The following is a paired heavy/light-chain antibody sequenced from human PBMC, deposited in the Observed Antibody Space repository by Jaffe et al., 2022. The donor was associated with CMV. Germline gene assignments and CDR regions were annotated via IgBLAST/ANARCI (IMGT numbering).Heavy chain of an antibody. CDR3: ANGLFDSKKT. D-gene: IGHD4-4*01. V-gene: IGHV4-39*01. J-gene: IGHJ4*02. Sequence: QLHLQESGPGLVKPSETLSLTCSVSGGSISSDSYYWGWIRQPPGRGLEWIGDIFHSGTTYYNPPLKSRVTISIDSSRTQFSLKLDSVTAADTAVYYCANGLFDSKKTWGQGTLVTVSS. CDR1: GGSISSDSYY. CDR2: IFHSGTT.
Light chain of an antibody. J-gene: IGLJ2*01. Sequence: QSALTQPASVSGSPGQSITISCSGSNTDIGGYDYVSWYQQHPGKAPKLMIYDVTNRPSGVSDRFSGSKSGNTASLTISGLQPEDEADYYCSSYTVSSYKGVLFGGGTKLTVL. CDR1: NTDIGGYDY. V-gene: IGLV2-14*03. CDR3: SSYTVSSYKGVL. CDR2: DVT.